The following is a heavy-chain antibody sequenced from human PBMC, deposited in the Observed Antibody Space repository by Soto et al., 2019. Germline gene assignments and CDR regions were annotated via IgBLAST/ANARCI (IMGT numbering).Heavy chain of an antibody. V-gene: IGHV6-1*01. CDR3: ARDTTRCSGGSCYSFDP. CDR2: TYYRSKWYN. CDR1: GDSVSSSSAA. Sequence: SQTLSLTCAISGDSVSSSSAAWNWIRQSPSRGLAWLGRTYYRSKWYNDYAVSVKSRITINPDTSKNQFSLQLNSVTPENTAAYYCARDTTRCSGGSCYSFDPWGQGTLVTVSS. D-gene: IGHD2-15*01. J-gene: IGHJ5*02.